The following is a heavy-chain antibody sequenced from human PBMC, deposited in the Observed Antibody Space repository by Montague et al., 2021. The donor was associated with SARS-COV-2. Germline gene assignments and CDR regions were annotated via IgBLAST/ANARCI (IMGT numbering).Heavy chain of an antibody. CDR1: GFSVSYNY. D-gene: IGHD2-15*01. V-gene: IGHV3-53*01. Sequence: SLRLSCAASGFSVSYNYMNWVRQAPGKGLEWVSAIYNAGTTDYADSVRGRFTISKDNSKNTVYLQMDSLRDEDTAVYYCASNYCTAGSCYFDYWGQGTLVTVSS. CDR3: ASNYCTAGSCYFDY. CDR2: IYNAGTT. J-gene: IGHJ4*02.